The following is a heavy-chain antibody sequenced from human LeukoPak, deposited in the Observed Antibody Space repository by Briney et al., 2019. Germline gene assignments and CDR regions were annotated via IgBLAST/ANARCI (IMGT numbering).Heavy chain of an antibody. V-gene: IGHV1-2*02. D-gene: IGHD2-8*01. Sequence: GASVKVSCKASGYTFTGYYMHWVRQAPGQGLEWMGWINPNSGGTNYAQKFQGRVTMTRDTSISTAYMELSRLGSDDTAVYYCARDRRACTNGVCYLLNYWGQGTLVTVSS. CDR2: INPNSGGT. CDR1: GYTFTGYY. J-gene: IGHJ4*02. CDR3: ARDRRACTNGVCYLLNY.